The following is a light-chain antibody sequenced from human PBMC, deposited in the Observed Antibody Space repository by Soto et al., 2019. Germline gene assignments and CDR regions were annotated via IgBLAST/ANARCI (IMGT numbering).Light chain of an antibody. CDR3: QQYGASPYT. V-gene: IGKV3-20*01. CDR2: GAS. J-gene: IGKJ2*01. CDR1: QGVGST. Sequence: EIVMTQSPATLSVSPGERATLSCRASQGVGSTLAWYQQKPGQAPRLLIYGASSRATGIPDRFSGSGSGTDFTLTIRRLEPEDFAVYYCQQYGASPYTFGQGTKLETK.